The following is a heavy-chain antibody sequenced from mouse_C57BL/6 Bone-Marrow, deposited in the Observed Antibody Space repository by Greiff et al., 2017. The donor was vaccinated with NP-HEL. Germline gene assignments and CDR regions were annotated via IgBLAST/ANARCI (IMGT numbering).Heavy chain of an antibody. CDR2: IDPENGDT. J-gene: IGHJ3*01. CDR3: TTFYWFAY. CDR1: GFNIKDDY. Sequence: VQLQQSGAELVRPGASVKLSCTASGFNIKDDYMHWVKQRPEQGLEWIGWIDPENGDTEYASKFQGKATITADTSSNTAYLQLSSLTSEDTAVYYWTTFYWFAYWGQGTLVTVSA. V-gene: IGHV14-4*01.